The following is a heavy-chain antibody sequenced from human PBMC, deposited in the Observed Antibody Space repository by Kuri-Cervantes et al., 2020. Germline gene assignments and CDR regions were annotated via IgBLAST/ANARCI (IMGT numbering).Heavy chain of an antibody. V-gene: IGHV4-38-2*01. J-gene: IGHJ4*02. D-gene: IGHD6-19*01. CDR1: GYSISSGYY. CDR2: IYHSGST. CDR3: ARTSSVAGHFDY. Sequence: SETLSLTCAVSGYSISSGYYWGWIRQPPGKGLEWIGSIYHSGSTYYNPSLKSRVTISVDTSKNQFSLKLSSVTAADTAVYYCARTSSVAGHFDYWDQGTLVTVSS.